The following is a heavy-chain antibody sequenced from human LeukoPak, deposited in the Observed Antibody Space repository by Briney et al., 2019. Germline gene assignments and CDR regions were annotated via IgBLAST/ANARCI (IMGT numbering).Heavy chain of an antibody. V-gene: IGHV3-21*01. D-gene: IGHD3-10*01. CDR1: GFTFSSYS. J-gene: IGHJ4*02. CDR2: ISSSSYI. CDR3: ARGGAITMIRGAPGY. Sequence: GGSLRLSCAASGFTFSSYSMNWVRQAPGKGLEWVSSISSSSYIYYADSVKGRFTISRDNAKNSLYLQMNSLRAEDTAVYYCARGGAITMIRGAPGYWGQGTLVTVSS.